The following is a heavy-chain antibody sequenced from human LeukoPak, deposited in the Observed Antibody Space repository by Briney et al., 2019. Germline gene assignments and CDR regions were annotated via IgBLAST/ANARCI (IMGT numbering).Heavy chain of an antibody. CDR1: GFNFRTHA. Sequence: GGSLRLSCSASGFNFRTHAMHWVRQAPGKGLEWVSYISSSSSTIYYADSVKGRFTISRDNAKNSLYLQMNSLRAEDTAVYYCARGDVGYCSSTSCSGGYWGQGTLVTVSS. V-gene: IGHV3-48*01. J-gene: IGHJ4*02. CDR3: ARGDVGYCSSTSCSGGY. CDR2: ISSSSSTI. D-gene: IGHD2-2*01.